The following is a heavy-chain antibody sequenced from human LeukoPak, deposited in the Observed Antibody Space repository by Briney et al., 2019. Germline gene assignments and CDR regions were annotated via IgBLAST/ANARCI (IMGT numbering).Heavy chain of an antibody. D-gene: IGHD6-13*01. Sequence: PSETLSLTCTVSGGSISSGSYYWSWIRQPAGKGLEWIGRIYTSGSTNYNPSLKSRVTISVDTSKNQFSLKLSSVTAADTAVYYCARSLAAADYYYYYMDVWGKGTTVTVSS. J-gene: IGHJ6*03. CDR3: ARSLAAADYYYYYMDV. CDR2: IYTSGST. CDR1: GGSISSGSYY. V-gene: IGHV4-61*02.